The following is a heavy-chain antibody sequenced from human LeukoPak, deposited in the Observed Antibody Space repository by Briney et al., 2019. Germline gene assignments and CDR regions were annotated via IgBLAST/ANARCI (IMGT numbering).Heavy chain of an antibody. V-gene: IGHV3-15*01. CDR3: ATVGFCNTTSCFYYYYGLDV. CDR2: IKSKTDGGST. Sequence: PGGSLRLSCSVSGITLTHAWMYWVRQAPGKGLEWVGRIKSKTDGGSTDHGAPVKGRFTISRDDSKNTLYLQMNSVKTEDTAVYFCATVGFCNTTSCFYYYYGLDVWGQGTTVTVSS. CDR1: GITLTHAW. J-gene: IGHJ6*02. D-gene: IGHD2-2*01.